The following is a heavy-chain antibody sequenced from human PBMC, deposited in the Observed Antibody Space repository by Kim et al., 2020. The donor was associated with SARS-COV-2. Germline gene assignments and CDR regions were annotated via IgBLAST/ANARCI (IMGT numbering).Heavy chain of an antibody. CDR3: ARHGGDVVVVAATHPKGWFGP. D-gene: IGHD2-15*01. CDR2: IYYSGST. J-gene: IGHJ5*02. Sequence: SETLSLTCTVSGGSISSSSYYWGWIRQPPGKGLEWIGSIYYSGSTYYNPSLKSRVTISVDTSKNQFSLKLSSVTAADTAVYYCARHGGDVVVVAATHPKGWFGPWGQGTLVTVSS. CDR1: GGSISSSSYY. V-gene: IGHV4-39*01.